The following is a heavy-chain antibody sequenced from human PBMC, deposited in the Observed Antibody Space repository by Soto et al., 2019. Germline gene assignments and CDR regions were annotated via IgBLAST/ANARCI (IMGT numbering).Heavy chain of an antibody. V-gene: IGHV3-33*01. D-gene: IGHD3-22*01. CDR1: GFTFSSYD. CDR2: IWYDGNNK. Sequence: GSLRLSCAASGFTFSSYDMHWVRQAPGKGLEWVAVIWYDGNNKYYADSVKGRFTISRDNSKNTLYLQMNSLRAEDTAVYYCATKILVPQGDYWGQGTLVTVSS. CDR3: ATKILVPQGDY. J-gene: IGHJ4*02.